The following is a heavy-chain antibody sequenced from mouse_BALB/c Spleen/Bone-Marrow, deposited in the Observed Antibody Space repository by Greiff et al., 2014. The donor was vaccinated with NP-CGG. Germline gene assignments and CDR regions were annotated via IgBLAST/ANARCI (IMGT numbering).Heavy chain of an antibody. CDR3: ARHESYGNYLYFDV. J-gene: IGHJ1*01. CDR1: GYTFTEYI. V-gene: IGHV1-62-2*01. D-gene: IGHD2-10*02. Sequence: LQESGAGLVKPGASVKLSCKASGYTFTEYIIHWVKQRSGQGLEWIGWFYPGSGSVKYNEKFKDKATLTADKSSSTVYMERSRLTSEDSAGYFCARHESYGNYLYFDVWGAGTTVTGAS. CDR2: FYPGSGSV.